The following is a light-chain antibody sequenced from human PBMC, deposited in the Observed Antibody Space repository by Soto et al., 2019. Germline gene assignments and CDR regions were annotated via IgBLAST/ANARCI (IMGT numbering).Light chain of an antibody. V-gene: IGKV1-39*01. CDR3: QQSYSTPPYT. J-gene: IGKJ2*01. CDR1: QSISSY. CDR2: AAS. Sequence: DIQMTQSTSSLSASVGDRVTITCRASQSISSYLNWYQQKPGTAPKLLIYAASSLQSGVPSRFSGSGSGTDFTLTISSLQPEDFETYYCQQSYSTPPYTFGQGTKLEIK.